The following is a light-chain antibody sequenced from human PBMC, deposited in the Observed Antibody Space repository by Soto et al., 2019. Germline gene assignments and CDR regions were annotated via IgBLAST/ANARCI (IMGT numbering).Light chain of an antibody. CDR1: SGHSSYI. J-gene: IGLJ3*02. Sequence: QSVLTQSSSASASLGSSVKLTCTLSSGHSSYIIAWHQQQPGKAPRYLMKLEGSGIYNKGSGVPDRFSGSSSGADRYLTISNLQFEDEAYYYCETWDFNTRVFGGGTKLTVL. CDR3: ETWDFNTRV. CDR2: LEGSGIY. V-gene: IGLV4-60*02.